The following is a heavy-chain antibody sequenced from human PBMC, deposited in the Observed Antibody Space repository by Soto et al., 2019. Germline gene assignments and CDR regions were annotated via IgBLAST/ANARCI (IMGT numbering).Heavy chain of an antibody. CDR3: AADLSPGSYFYDHNGYRLFNY. CDR1: GFTFTNAW. Sequence: PGGSLRLSCTGSGFTFTNAWMSWVRQAPGKGLEWVGRIKSRIDGATTEYAASVNGRFTISRDDSRNTLLLDMNNLKTEDTAVYYCAADLSPGSYFYDHNGYRLFNYWGQGTRVAVSS. CDR2: IKSRIDGATT. J-gene: IGHJ1*01. V-gene: IGHV3-15*01. D-gene: IGHD3-22*01.